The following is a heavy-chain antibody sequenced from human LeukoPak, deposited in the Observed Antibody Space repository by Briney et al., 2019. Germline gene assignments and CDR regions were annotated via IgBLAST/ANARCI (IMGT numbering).Heavy chain of an antibody. D-gene: IGHD3-22*01. CDR3: AAGQDSSGYPDY. J-gene: IGHJ4*02. CDR2: ISGSGGST. Sequence: GGSLRLSCAASGFTFSSYGMSWVRQAPGKGLEWVSAISGSGGSTYYADSVKGRFTISRDNSKNTLYLQMNSLRAEDTAVYYCAAGQDSSGYPDYWGQGTLVTVSS. CDR1: GFTFSSYG. V-gene: IGHV3-23*01.